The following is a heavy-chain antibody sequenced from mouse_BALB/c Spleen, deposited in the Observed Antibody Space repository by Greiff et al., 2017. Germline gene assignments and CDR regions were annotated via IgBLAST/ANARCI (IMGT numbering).Heavy chain of an antibody. D-gene: IGHD3-2*01. V-gene: IGHV5-9-4*01. CDR3: ARDGGTARATAFAY. J-gene: IGHJ3*01. CDR2: ISSGGSYT. Sequence: EVQRVESGGGLVKPGGSLKLSCAASGFAFSSYDMSWVRQTPEKRLEWVAEISSGGSYTYYPDTVTGRFTISRDNAKNTLYLEMSSLRSEDTAMYYCARDGGTARATAFAYWGQGTLVTVSA. CDR1: GFAFSSYD.